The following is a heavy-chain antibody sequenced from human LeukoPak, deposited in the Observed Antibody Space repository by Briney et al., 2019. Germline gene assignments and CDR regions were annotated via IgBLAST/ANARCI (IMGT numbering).Heavy chain of an antibody. CDR1: GGTFSSYA. J-gene: IGHJ4*02. V-gene: IGHV1-69*13. D-gene: IGHD1-26*01. Sequence: ASVKVSCKASGGTFSSYAISWVRQAPGQGLEWMGGIIPIFGTANYAQKFQGRVTITADESTSTAYMELSSLRPEDTAVYYCARSQTGGTFDYWGQGALVTVSS. CDR3: ARSQTGGTFDY. CDR2: IIPIFGTA.